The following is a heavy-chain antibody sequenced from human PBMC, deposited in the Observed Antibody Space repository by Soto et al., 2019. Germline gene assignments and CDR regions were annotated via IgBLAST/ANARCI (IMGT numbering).Heavy chain of an antibody. J-gene: IGHJ4*02. CDR1: GITFSSYA. CDR3: AKSPRQVFDY. V-gene: IGHV3-23*01. Sequence: GGSLRLSCAASGITFSSYAMSWVRQAPGKGLEWVSAISGSGGSTYYADSVKGRCTISRDNSKNTLYLQMNSLRAEDTAVYYCAKSPRQVFDYWGQGTLVPVSS. CDR2: ISGSGGST.